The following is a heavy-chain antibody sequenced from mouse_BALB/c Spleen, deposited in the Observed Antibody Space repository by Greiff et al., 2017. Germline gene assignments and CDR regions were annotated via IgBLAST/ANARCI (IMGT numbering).Heavy chain of an antibody. CDR2: IRLKSNNYAT. CDR1: GFTFSNYW. J-gene: IGHJ3*01. D-gene: IGHD1-1*01. V-gene: IGHV6-6*02. Sequence: EVQRVESGGGLVQPGGSMKLSCVASGFTFSNYWMNWVRQSPEKGLEWVAEIRLKSNNYATHYAESVKGRFTISRDDSKSSVYLQMNNLRAEDTGIYYCTRPLFYGSSPWFAYWGQGTLVTVSA. CDR3: TRPLFYGSSPWFAY.